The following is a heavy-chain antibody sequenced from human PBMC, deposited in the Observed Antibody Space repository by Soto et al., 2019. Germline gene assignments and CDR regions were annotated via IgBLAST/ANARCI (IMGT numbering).Heavy chain of an antibody. J-gene: IGHJ4*02. CDR1: GFTFRSYS. CDR2: ISSSSSYI. CDR3: ARESERYYDFWSGYTTD. Sequence: EVQLVESGGGLVKPGGSLRLSCAASGFTFRSYSMNWVRQAPGKGLEWVSSISSSSSYIYYADSVKGRFTISRDNAKNSLYLQMNSLRAEDTAVYYCARESERYYDFWSGYTTDWGQGTLVTVSS. D-gene: IGHD3-3*01. V-gene: IGHV3-21*01.